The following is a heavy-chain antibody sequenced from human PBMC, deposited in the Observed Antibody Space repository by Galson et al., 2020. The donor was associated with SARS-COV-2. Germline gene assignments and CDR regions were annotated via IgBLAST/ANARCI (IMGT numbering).Heavy chain of an antibody. D-gene: IGHD3-22*01. V-gene: IGHV5-51*01. CDR3: ARHGYYDSSGYYFGLGLFDY. J-gene: IGHJ4*02. CDR1: GYSFTSYW. CDR2: IYPGDSDT. Sequence: GESLKISCKGSGYSFTSYWIGWVRLMPGKGLEWMGIIYPGDSDTRYSPSFQGQVTISADKSISTAYLQWSSLKASDTAMYYCARHGYYDSSGYYFGLGLFDYWGQGTLVTVSS.